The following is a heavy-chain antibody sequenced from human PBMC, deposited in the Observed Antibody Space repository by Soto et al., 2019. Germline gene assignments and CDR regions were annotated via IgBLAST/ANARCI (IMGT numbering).Heavy chain of an antibody. D-gene: IGHD3-22*01. Sequence: SETLSLTCTVSGGSVSSGSYYWSWIRQPPGKGLEWIGYIYYSGSTNYNPSLKSRVTISVDTSKNQFSLKLSSVTAADTAVYYCARLGSSGYYIRPLPYYFDYWGQGTLVTVSS. V-gene: IGHV4-61*01. CDR1: GGSVSSGSYY. CDR2: IYYSGST. J-gene: IGHJ4*02. CDR3: ARLGSSGYYIRPLPYYFDY.